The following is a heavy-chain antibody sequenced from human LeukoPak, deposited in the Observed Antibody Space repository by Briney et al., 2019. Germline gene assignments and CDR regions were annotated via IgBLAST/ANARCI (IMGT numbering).Heavy chain of an antibody. Sequence: SETLSLTCTVSGGSISSYYWSWIRQPPGKEREGIGYTYYSGSTNYNPSLKSRVTISVDTSKNQFSLKLSSVTAADTAVYYCAREYYDYVWGSYRAFDYWGQGTLVTVSS. J-gene: IGHJ4*02. D-gene: IGHD3-16*02. CDR1: GGSISSYY. CDR3: AREYYDYVWGSYRAFDY. CDR2: TYYSGST. V-gene: IGHV4-59*01.